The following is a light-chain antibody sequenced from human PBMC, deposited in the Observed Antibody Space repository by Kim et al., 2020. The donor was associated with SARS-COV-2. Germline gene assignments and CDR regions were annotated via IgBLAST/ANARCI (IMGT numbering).Light chain of an antibody. Sequence: DIQMTQSPSSLSASVGDRVTITCRASQSINTYLNWYQQKPGKAPNLLIYAASSLQSGVPSRFSGSGSGTDFTLTISGLQPGDFVTYYCQQSYKTPLTFGGGTKVDIK. CDR1: QSINTY. CDR2: AAS. CDR3: QQSYKTPLT. J-gene: IGKJ4*01. V-gene: IGKV1-39*01.